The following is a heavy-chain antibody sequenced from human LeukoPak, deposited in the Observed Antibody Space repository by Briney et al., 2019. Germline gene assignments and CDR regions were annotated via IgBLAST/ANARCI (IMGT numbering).Heavy chain of an antibody. CDR1: GGSISSYY. Sequence: SATLSLTCTVSGGSISSYYWSWIRQPPGKGLEWIGYIYYSGSTNYNPSLKSRVSISVDTSKTQFSLKLSSVTAADTAVYYCARSSTIAAGIFDYWGQGTLVTVSS. V-gene: IGHV4-59*01. D-gene: IGHD6-6*01. CDR2: IYYSGST. CDR3: ARSSTIAAGIFDY. J-gene: IGHJ4*02.